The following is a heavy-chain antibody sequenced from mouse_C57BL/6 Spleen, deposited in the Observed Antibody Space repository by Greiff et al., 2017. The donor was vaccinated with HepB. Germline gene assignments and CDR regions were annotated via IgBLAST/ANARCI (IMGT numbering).Heavy chain of an antibody. CDR3: AREGGTYYFDY. J-gene: IGHJ2*01. V-gene: IGHV1-18*01. D-gene: IGHD5-1*01. Sequence: EVQLQQSGPELVKPGASVKIPCKASGYTFTDYNMDWVKQSHGKSLEWIGDINPNNGGTTYNQKFKGKATLTVDKSSSTAYMELRSLTSEDTAVYYCAREGGTYYFDYWGQGTTLTVSS. CDR2: INPNNGGT. CDR1: GYTFTDYN.